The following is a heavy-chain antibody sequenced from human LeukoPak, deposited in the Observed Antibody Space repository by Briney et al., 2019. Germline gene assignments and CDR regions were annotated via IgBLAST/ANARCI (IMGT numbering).Heavy chain of an antibody. CDR2: ISGSGANT. CDR1: GFTISTYS. CDR3: AKYPASGGYFDY. Sequence: GSLRLSCAASGFTISTYSMSWVRLAPGKGLEWVSGISGSGANTYYADSVKGRFTISRDNSKNTLYLQMNSLRAEDTAVFYCAKYPASGGYFDYWGQGTLVTVSS. J-gene: IGHJ4*02. D-gene: IGHD6-13*01. V-gene: IGHV3-23*01.